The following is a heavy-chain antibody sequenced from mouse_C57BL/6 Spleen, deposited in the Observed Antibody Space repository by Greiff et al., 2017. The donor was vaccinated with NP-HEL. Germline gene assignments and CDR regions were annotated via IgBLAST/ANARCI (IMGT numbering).Heavy chain of an antibody. CDR1: GYAFSSSW. CDR3: ARSEAPYWYFDV. Sequence: QVQLKESGPELVKPGASVKISCKASGYAFSSSWMNWVKQRPGKGLEWIGRIYPGDGDTNYNGKFKGKATLTADKSSSTAYMQLSSLTSEDSAVYFCARSEAPYWYFDVWGTGTTVTVSS. V-gene: IGHV1-82*01. CDR2: IYPGDGDT. J-gene: IGHJ1*03.